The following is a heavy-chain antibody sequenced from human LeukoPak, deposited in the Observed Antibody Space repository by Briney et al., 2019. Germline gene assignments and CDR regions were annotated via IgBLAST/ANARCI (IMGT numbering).Heavy chain of an antibody. V-gene: IGHV1-18*01. J-gene: IGHJ6*02. CDR1: GYTFTSYG. CDR3: AREGDSSGWYEYYYYGMDV. Sequence: GASVKVSCKASGYTFTSYGITWVRQAPGQGLEWTGWISTSNGNTNYAPKLQGRVTLTTDTSTSTAYMELRSLRSDDTAVYYCAREGDSSGWYEYYYYGMDVWGQGTTVTVSS. CDR2: ISTSNGNT. D-gene: IGHD6-19*01.